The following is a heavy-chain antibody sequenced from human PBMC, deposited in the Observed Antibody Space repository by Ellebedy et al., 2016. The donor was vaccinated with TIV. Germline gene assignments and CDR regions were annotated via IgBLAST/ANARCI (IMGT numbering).Heavy chain of an antibody. CDR3: ARERCESNGYCNHDAFDI. D-gene: IGHD3-22*01. V-gene: IGHV3-30*19. CDR1: GFIFSDYG. J-gene: IGHJ3*02. CDR2: IWYDGSNK. Sequence: GESLKISXAASGFIFSDYGMHWVRQAPGKGLEWAAVIWYDGSNKYFADSVKGRFTISRDNSKNTLYLQMNSLRAEDTAVYYCARERCESNGYCNHDAFDIWGQGTMVTVSS.